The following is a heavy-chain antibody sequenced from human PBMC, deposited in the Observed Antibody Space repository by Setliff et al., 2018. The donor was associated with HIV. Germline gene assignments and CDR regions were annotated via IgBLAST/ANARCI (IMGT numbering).Heavy chain of an antibody. CDR3: ARDTGWKIDI. CDR1: GFTFNTYW. Sequence: PSETLRLSCAASGFTFNTYWMTWARQAPGKGLEWVANMNQNGGDKNYVGSVRGRFTISRDNAKSSLYLQMNSLRAEDTAVYYCARDTGWKIDIWGQGTMVTVSS. J-gene: IGHJ3*02. D-gene: IGHD1-1*01. CDR2: MNQNGGDK. V-gene: IGHV3-7*03.